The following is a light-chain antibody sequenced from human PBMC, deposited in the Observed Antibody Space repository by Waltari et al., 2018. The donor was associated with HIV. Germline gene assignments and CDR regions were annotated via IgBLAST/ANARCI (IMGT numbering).Light chain of an antibody. Sequence: QSALTQPPSVSGSPGQSVTISCTGTRSDVGDYNYVSWYQQHPGKAPNLIIFDVSQRPSGVPDRCSGSKSGSTASLTISGLQTEDEADYFCCAYAAAHISYVFGSGTKVAVL. CDR1: RSDVGDYNY. CDR3: CAYAAAHISYV. CDR2: DVS. J-gene: IGLJ1*01. V-gene: IGLV2-11*01.